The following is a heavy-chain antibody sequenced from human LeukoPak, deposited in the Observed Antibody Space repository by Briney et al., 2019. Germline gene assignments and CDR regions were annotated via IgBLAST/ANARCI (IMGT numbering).Heavy chain of an antibody. D-gene: IGHD3-10*01. V-gene: IGHV4-38-2*02. J-gene: IGHJ6*03. Sequence: SETLSLTCTVSGYSISSGYYWGWIRQPPGKGLEWIGSIYHSGSTYYNPSLKSRVTISVDTSKNQFSLKLSSVTAADTAVYYCARAYYYGSGSYSLQYYYYYYMDVWGKGTTVTVSS. CDR3: ARAYYYGSGSYSLQYYYYYYMDV. CDR1: GYSISSGYY. CDR2: IYHSGST.